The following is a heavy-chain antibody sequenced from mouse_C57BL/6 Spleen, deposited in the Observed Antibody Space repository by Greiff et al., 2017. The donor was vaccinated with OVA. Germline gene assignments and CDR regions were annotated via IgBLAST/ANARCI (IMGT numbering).Heavy chain of an antibody. CDR1: GYTFTNYW. D-gene: IGHD1-1*01. CDR2: IYPGGGYT. Sequence: QVQLQQSGAELVRPGTSVKMSCKASGYTFTNYWIGWAKQRPGHGLEWIGDIYPGGGYTNYNEKFKGKATLTADKSSSTAYMQFSSLTSEDSAIYYCARYYGSSYDYYAMDYWGQGTSDTVSS. J-gene: IGHJ4*01. V-gene: IGHV1-63*01. CDR3: ARYYGSSYDYYAMDY.